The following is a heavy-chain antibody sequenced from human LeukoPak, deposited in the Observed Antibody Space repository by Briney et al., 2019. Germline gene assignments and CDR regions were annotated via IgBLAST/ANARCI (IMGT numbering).Heavy chain of an antibody. CDR1: GFTFSSYW. Sequence: GGSLRLSCADSGFTFSSYWMSWVGQAPAQGLEWVANIKEVGSAKYYVDSVKGRFIISRDNTKNSLYLQMNSQTIEDTAVYYCVPHLSSGGYSVFHNWGQGTGVTVSP. CDR3: VPHLSSGGYSVFHN. CDR2: IKEVGSAK. D-gene: IGHD1-26*01. J-gene: IGHJ4*02. V-gene: IGHV3-7*01.